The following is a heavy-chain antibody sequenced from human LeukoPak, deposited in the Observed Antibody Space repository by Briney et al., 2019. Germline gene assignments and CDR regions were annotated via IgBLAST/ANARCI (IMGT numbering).Heavy chain of an antibody. CDR3: AKLTRPDIAAAGDY. J-gene: IGHJ4*02. V-gene: IGHV3-23*01. Sequence: EPGGSLRLSCAASGFTFSSYAMTWVRQAPGKGLECVSAISAGGGSRYYGDSVKGRFIIYRDNSKNTLYMQMNSLRAEDTAVYSCAKLTRPDIAAAGDYWGQGNLVTVSS. CDR2: ISAGGGSR. D-gene: IGHD6-13*01. CDR1: GFTFSSYA.